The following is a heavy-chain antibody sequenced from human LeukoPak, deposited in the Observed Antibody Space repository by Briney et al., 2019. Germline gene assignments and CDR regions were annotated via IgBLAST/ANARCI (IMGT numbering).Heavy chain of an antibody. CDR1: GYTFTSYD. D-gene: IGHD6-6*01. CDR3: ARGPLYSSSLIGDWFDP. J-gene: IGHJ5*02. Sequence: ASVKVSCKASGYTFTSYDINWVRQATGQGLEWMGWMNPNSGNTGYAKKFQGRVTMTRNTSISPAYLELSSLRSEDTAVYYCARGPLYSSSLIGDWFDPWGQGTLVTVSS. V-gene: IGHV1-8*01. CDR2: MNPNSGNT.